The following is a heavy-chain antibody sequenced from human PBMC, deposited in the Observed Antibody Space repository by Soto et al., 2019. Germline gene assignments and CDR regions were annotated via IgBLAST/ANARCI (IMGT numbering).Heavy chain of an antibody. D-gene: IGHD3-10*01. J-gene: IGHJ6*02. V-gene: IGHV3-48*03. CDR2: ISSSGSTI. Sequence: GSLSLSCAASGFTFSSYEMNWVRQAPGKGLEWVSYISSSGSTIYYADSVKGRFTISRDNAKNSLYLQMNSLRAEDTAVYYCAYEFRRAGMDVWGQGTTVTVSS. CDR1: GFTFSSYE. CDR3: AYEFRRAGMDV.